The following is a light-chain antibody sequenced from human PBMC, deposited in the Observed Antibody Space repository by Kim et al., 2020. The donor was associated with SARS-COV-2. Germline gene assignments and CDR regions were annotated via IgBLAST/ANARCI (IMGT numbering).Light chain of an antibody. J-gene: IGLJ3*02. CDR1: SSNIGINT. Sequence: GKMSTISCSGSSSNIGINTVNWYQQIPGTAPEVLIHSNIQRPSGVPDRFSGSKSGTSASLAISGLQSEDEADYYCAAWDDSLNGWVFGGGTQLTVL. CDR2: SNI. V-gene: IGLV1-44*01. CDR3: AAWDDSLNGWV.